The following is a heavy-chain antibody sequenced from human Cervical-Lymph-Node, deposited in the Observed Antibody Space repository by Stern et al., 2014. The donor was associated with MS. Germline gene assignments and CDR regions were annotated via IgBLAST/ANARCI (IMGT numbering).Heavy chain of an antibody. CDR3: AKPQSDSGWYAFGF. J-gene: IGHJ4*02. D-gene: IGHD6-19*01. CDR1: GYRFITSW. V-gene: IGHV5-51*03. Sequence: EVQLVESGAEVKKPGESLKISCKGSGYRFITSWIGWVRQMPGKGLEWMGIIYPRDSDARYSPSFEGQATMSVEQSTNTAYLQWSSLRASDTAIYYCAKPQSDSGWYAFGFWGQGTLVTVSS. CDR2: IYPRDSDA.